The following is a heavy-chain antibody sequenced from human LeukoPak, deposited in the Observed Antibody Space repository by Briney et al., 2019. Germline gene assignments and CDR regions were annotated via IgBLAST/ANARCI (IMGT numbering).Heavy chain of an antibody. CDR1: GFTFSSYD. J-gene: IGHJ3*02. Sequence: GGSLRLSCAASGFTFSSYDMHWVRQATGKGLEWVSAIGTAGDTYYPGSVKGRLTISRENAKNSLYLQMNSLRAGDTAVYYCAREAKGIAAAEGAFDIWGQGTMVTVSS. V-gene: IGHV3-13*01. CDR2: IGTAGDT. D-gene: IGHD6-13*01. CDR3: AREAKGIAAAEGAFDI.